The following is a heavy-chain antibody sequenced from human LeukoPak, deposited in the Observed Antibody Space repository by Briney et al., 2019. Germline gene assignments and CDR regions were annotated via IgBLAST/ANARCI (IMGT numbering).Heavy chain of an antibody. D-gene: IGHD2-15*01. CDR2: IYYRGST. CDR1: GGSISSYY. J-gene: IGHJ6*03. CDR3: ARENCSGGSCYSIYYYYYMDV. V-gene: IGHV4-39*06. Sequence: PSETLSLTCTVSGGSISSYYWGWIRQPPGKGLEWIGSIYYRGSTYYNPSLKSRVTISVDTSKNQFALKLSSVTAADTAVYYCARENCSGGSCYSIYYYYYMDVWGKGTTVTVSS.